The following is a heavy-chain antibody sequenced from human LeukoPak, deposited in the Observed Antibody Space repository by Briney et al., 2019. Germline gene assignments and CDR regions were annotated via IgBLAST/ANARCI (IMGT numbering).Heavy chain of an antibody. Sequence: PGGSLRLSCAASGFTFSSYAMSWVRQAPGKGLVWVSRINSDGSSISYADSVKGRFTISRDNAKNTLYLQMNSLRAEDTAVYYCVSSEWYAAFDIWGQGTIVTVSS. CDR2: INSDGSSI. CDR1: GFTFSSYA. CDR3: VSSEWYAAFDI. J-gene: IGHJ3*02. V-gene: IGHV3-74*01. D-gene: IGHD6-19*01.